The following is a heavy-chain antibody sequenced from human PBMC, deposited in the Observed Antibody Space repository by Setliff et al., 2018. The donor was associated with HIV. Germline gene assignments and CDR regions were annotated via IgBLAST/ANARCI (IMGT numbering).Heavy chain of an antibody. CDR1: GGSISSSSYY. Sequence: SETLSLTCTVSGGSISSSSYYWGWIRQPPGKGLEWIGTIYYSGGTYYNPSLKSRVTISVDTSKNQFSLKLSSVTAADTAVYYCARVPTNPDFYYYYMDVWGKGTTVTVSS. J-gene: IGHJ6*03. CDR2: IYYSGGT. CDR3: ARVPTNPDFYYYYMDV. V-gene: IGHV4-39*07.